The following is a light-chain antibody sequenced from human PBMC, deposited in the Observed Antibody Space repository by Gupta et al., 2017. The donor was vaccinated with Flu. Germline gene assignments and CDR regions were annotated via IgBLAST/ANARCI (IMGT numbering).Light chain of an antibody. V-gene: IGLV7-43*01. CDR3: LLYCGGGWV. CDR1: TGAVTSGNY. J-gene: IGLJ3*02. CDR2: NIN. Sequence: QTVVTQEPSLTVSPGRTVTLTCACSTGAVTSGNYPNWFRQKPGQAPRALIYNINNKHSWTPDRFSDSLLGDNAALTLSGVQPEDEAEYYCLLYCGGGWVFGGGTKLTVL.